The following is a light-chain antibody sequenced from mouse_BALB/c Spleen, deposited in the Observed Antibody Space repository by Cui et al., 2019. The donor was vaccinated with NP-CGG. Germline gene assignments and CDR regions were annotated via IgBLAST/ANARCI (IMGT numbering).Light chain of an antibody. CDR3: ALWYSNHWV. CDR1: TGAVTTSNY. Sequence: QVVVTQESALTTSPGETVTLTCRSSTGAVTTSNYANWVQEKPDHLFTGLIEGTNNRAPGVPARFSGSLIVDKTALTITGAQTEDKAIYFCALWYSNHWVFGGGTKLTVL. J-gene: IGLJ1*01. CDR2: GTN. V-gene: IGLV1*01.